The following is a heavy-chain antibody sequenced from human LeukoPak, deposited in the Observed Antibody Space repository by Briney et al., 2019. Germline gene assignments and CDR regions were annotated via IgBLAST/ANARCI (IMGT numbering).Heavy chain of an antibody. V-gene: IGHV3-53*01. D-gene: IGHD6-19*01. Sequence: GGSLRLSCAASGFTVSSNYMSWVRQAPGKGLEWVSAIYSGGSTYYADSVKGRFTISRDNSKNTLYLQMNSLRAEDTAVYYCATTRSSGWQDAFDIWGQGTMVTVSS. J-gene: IGHJ3*02. CDR2: IYSGGST. CDR1: GFTVSSNY. CDR3: ATTRSSGWQDAFDI.